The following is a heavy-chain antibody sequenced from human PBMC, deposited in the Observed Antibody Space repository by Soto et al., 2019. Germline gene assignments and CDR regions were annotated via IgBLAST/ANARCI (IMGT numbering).Heavy chain of an antibody. D-gene: IGHD3-22*01. CDR2: IYYSGNT. Sequence: SETLSLTCTVSGGSISSGGYYWSWIRQHPGKDLEWIGYIYYSGNTYYKPSLKSRVTMSVDTSQNQSYLKLSSVTAAEKAVKFCARGPQPDYDSSGYYFWFDPWGQGTLVTVSS. J-gene: IGHJ5*02. CDR1: GGSISSGGYY. V-gene: IGHV4-31*03. CDR3: ARGPQPDYDSSGYYFWFDP.